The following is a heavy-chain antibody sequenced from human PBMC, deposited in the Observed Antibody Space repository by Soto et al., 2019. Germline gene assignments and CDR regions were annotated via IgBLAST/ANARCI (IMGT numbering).Heavy chain of an antibody. J-gene: IGHJ5*02. V-gene: IGHV2-26*04. Sequence: QVTVKESGPVLVKPTETLTLTCTVSGFSLSNAGLGVSWIRQPPGKALEWLAHIFSNDEKSYSTSLKSRLTISNDTSKSQVVLTMTNMDPVDTATYYCASTYSTSWYHFDPWGQGTLVTVSS. CDR1: GFSLSNAGLG. CDR3: ASTYSTSWYHFDP. D-gene: IGHD6-13*01. CDR2: IFSNDEK.